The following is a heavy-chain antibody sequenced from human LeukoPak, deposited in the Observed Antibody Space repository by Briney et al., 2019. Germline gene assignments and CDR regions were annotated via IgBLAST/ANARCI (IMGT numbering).Heavy chain of an antibody. V-gene: IGHV4-30-4*01. CDR2: IYYSGST. CDR3: ARGLGHEYSYGNFDY. Sequence: PSETLSLTCTVSGGSISSGDYYWSWIRQPPGKGLEWIGYIYYSGSTYYNPSLKSRVTISVDTSKNQFSLKLSSVTAADTAVYYCARGLGHEYSYGNFDYWGQGTLVTVSS. J-gene: IGHJ4*02. CDR1: GGSISSGDYY. D-gene: IGHD5-18*01.